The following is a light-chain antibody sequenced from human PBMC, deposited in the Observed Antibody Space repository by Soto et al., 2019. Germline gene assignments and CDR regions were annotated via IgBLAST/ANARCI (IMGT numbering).Light chain of an antibody. CDR1: QSISRS. CDR3: QQYNNWPPIT. J-gene: IGKJ5*01. Sequence: IVLTPSPAILAVSPCERAPLSGSASQSISRSLAWYQQKPGQAPRLLTHGATTRATGIPARFSGSGSGTEFTLTISSLQSEDFAVYYCQQYNNWPPITFGQGTRLEIK. V-gene: IGKV3-15*01. CDR2: GAT.